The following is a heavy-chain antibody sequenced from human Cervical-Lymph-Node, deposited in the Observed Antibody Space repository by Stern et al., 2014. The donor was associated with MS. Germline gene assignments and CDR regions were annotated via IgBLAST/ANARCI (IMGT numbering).Heavy chain of an antibody. J-gene: IGHJ4*02. Sequence: MQLVQSGPEVKRPGESLKISCQASGYTFTSYWIGWARQMPGKGLEWIAIIFPGGSDIRYSPSFQGQVTISADKSSSTAYLQWNNLKASDTAIYYCARQRYFDYWGQGTLVTVSS. CDR2: IFPGGSDI. V-gene: IGHV5-51*01. CDR1: GYTFTSYW. CDR3: ARQRYFDY.